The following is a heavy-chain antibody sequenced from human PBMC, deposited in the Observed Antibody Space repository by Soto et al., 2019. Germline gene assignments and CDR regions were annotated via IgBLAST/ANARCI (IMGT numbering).Heavy chain of an antibody. V-gene: IGHV1-69*13. J-gene: IGHJ6*02. CDR3: ARDEYRGQWLASGYYGMDV. Sequence: SVKVSCKASGGTFSSYAISWVRQAPGQGLEWMGGIIPIFGTANYAQKFQGRVTITADESTSTAYMELSSLRSEDTAVYYCARDEYRGQWLASGYYGMDVWGQGTTVTVSS. CDR1: GGTFSSYA. CDR2: IIPIFGTA. D-gene: IGHD6-19*01.